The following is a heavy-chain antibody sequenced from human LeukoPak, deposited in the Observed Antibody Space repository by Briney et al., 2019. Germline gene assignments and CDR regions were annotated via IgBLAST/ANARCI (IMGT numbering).Heavy chain of an antibody. Sequence: ASVKVSCKASGYTLTGYYMHWVRQAPGQGLEWMGWINPSSGGTNYAQKFQGRVTMTRDTSISTAYMELSRLRSDDTAVYYCARDPTYYDFWSGYFGNWFDPWGQGTLVTVSS. J-gene: IGHJ5*02. CDR3: ARDPTYYDFWSGYFGNWFDP. CDR1: GYTLTGYY. D-gene: IGHD3-3*01. CDR2: INPSSGGT. V-gene: IGHV1-2*02.